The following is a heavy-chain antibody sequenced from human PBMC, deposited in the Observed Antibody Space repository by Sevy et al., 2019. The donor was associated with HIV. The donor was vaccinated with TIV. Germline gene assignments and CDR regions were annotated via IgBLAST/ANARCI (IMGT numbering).Heavy chain of an antibody. CDR3: ARERTYLFDY. J-gene: IGHJ4*02. CDR1: GFTFGSYG. CDR2: IWYDGSNI. V-gene: IGHV3-33*01. Sequence: GGSLRLSCVTSGFTFGSYGMHWVRQAPGKGLEWVADIWYDGSNIHYADSVRGRFTISRDNSKNTLFLQMNSLRAEDTAVYYCARERTYLFDYCGQGTLVTVYS.